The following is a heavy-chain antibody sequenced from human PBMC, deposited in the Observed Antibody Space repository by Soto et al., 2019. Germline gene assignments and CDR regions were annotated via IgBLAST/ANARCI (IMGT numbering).Heavy chain of an antibody. D-gene: IGHD3-10*01. V-gene: IGHV3-30*18. Sequence: QVQLVESGGGVVQPGRSLRLSCAASGFTFSSYGMYWVRQAPGKGLEWVARISYDGSDQFYGDSVKGRFTISRDNSKNTLYLQMNSLRAEDTAVYYCAKILLPWTSNEVGPIWGQGTLVTVSS. CDR1: GFTFSSYG. CDR3: AKILLPWTSNEVGPI. J-gene: IGHJ4*02. CDR2: ISYDGSDQ.